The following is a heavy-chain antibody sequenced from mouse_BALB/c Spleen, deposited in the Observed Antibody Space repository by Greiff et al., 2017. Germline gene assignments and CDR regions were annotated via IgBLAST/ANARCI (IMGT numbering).Heavy chain of an antibody. CDR1: GYTFTSYW. J-gene: IGHJ1*01. CDR3: ARATARYFDV. Sequence: VKLQESGAELAKPGASVKMSCKASGYTFTSYWMHWVKQRPGQGLEWIGYINPSTGYTEYNQKFKDKATLTADKSSSTAYMQLSSLTSEDSAVYYCARATARYFDVWGAGTTVTVSS. CDR2: INPSTGYT. V-gene: IGHV1-7*01. D-gene: IGHD1-2*01.